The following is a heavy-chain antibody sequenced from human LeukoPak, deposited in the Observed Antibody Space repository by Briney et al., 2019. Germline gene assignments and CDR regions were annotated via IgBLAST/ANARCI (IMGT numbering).Heavy chain of an antibody. D-gene: IGHD3-22*01. CDR3: ARGGYYYDSSGYYYFDY. J-gene: IGHJ4*02. CDR1: GFTFSSYW. Sequence: PGGSLRLSCAASGFTFSSYWMSWVRQAPGKGLEWVANIKQDGSEKYYVDSVKGRFTISRDNAKNSLYLQMNSLRAEDTAVYYCARGGYYYDSSGYYYFDYWGQGTLVTASS. V-gene: IGHV3-7*01. CDR2: IKQDGSEK.